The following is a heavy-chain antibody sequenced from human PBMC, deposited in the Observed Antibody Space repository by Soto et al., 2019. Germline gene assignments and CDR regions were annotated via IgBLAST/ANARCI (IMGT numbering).Heavy chain of an antibody. CDR3: ARHRQLRLWFGEATDYMDV. J-gene: IGHJ6*03. CDR2: ISAYNGNT. D-gene: IGHD3-10*01. V-gene: IGHV1-18*01. Sequence: ASVKVSCKASGYTFTSYGISWVRQAPGQGLEWMGWISAYNGNTNYAQKLQGRVTMTTDSSTSTAYMELRSLRSDDTAVYYCARHRQLRLWFGEATDYMDVWGKGTTVTVSS. CDR1: GYTFTSYG.